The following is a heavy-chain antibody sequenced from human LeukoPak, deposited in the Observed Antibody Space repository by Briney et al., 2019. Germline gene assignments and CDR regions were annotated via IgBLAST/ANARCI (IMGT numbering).Heavy chain of an antibody. CDR3: ASGQWPHY. D-gene: IGHD6-19*01. J-gene: IGHJ4*02. CDR2: INHSGST. Sequence: SETLSLTCAVYGGSFSGYYWSWIRQPPGKGLEWIGEINHSGSTNYNPSLKSQVTISVDTSKNQFSLKLSSVTAADTAVYYCASGQWPHYWGQGTLVTVSS. CDR1: GGSFSGYY. V-gene: IGHV4-34*01.